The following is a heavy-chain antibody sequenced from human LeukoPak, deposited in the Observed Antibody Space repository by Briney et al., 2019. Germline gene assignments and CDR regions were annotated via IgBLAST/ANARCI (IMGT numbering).Heavy chain of an antibody. J-gene: IGHJ4*02. CDR1: GYSISSGYY. CDR3: ARLRRDGYNPFDY. CDR2: IYHSGST. D-gene: IGHD5-24*01. Sequence: SETLSLAXAVSGYSISSGYYWGWIRKPPGKGLEWIGSIYHSGSTYYNPSLKSRVTISVDTSKNQFSLKLSSVTAADTAVYYCARLRRDGYNPFDYWGQGTLVTVSS. V-gene: IGHV4-38-2*01.